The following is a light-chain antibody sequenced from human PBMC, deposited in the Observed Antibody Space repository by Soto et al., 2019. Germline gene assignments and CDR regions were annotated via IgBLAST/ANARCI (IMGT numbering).Light chain of an antibody. CDR2: SNN. J-gene: IGLJ3*02. V-gene: IGLV1-44*01. CDR1: SSNIGSNT. Sequence: VLTQPPSASGTPGQRVTISCSGSSSNIGSNTVNWYQQLPGTAPKLLIYSNNQRPSGVPDRFSGSKSGTSASLAISGLQSEDEADYYCAAWDDSLNRVFGGGTKVTVL. CDR3: AAWDDSLNRV.